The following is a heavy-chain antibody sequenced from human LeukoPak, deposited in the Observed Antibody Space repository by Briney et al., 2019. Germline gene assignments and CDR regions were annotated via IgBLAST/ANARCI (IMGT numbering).Heavy chain of an antibody. CDR3: ARGGWFIVDY. Sequence: GGSLRLSCAASGFTVSSNYMSWVRQAPGKGLVWVSRINSDGSSTSYADSVKGRFTISRDNAKSTLYLQVNSLRAEDTAVYYCARGGWFIVDYWGQGTLVTVSS. V-gene: IGHV3-74*01. D-gene: IGHD3-10*01. CDR1: GFTVSSNY. J-gene: IGHJ4*02. CDR2: INSDGSST.